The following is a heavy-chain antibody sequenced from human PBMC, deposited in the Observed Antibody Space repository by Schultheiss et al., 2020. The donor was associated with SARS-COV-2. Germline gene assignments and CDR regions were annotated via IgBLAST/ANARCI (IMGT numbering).Heavy chain of an antibody. D-gene: IGHD2-2*02. V-gene: IGHV3-23*01. Sequence: GGSLRLSCAASGFTFSSYAMTWVRQAPGTGLVWVSRIKGDGSIATYADSVKGRFTISRDNSENTLYLQMNSLRSEDTAVYYCAVAIVPVAIYGMDVWGQGTTVTVSS. J-gene: IGHJ6*02. CDR1: GFTFSSYA. CDR3: AVAIVPVAIYGMDV. CDR2: IKGDGSIA.